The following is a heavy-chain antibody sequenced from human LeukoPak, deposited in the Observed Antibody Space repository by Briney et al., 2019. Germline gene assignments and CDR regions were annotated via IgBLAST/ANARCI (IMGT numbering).Heavy chain of an antibody. J-gene: IGHJ4*02. CDR2: ISAYNGNT. V-gene: IGHV1-18*01. Sequence: ALVKVSCKASGYTFTSYGISWVRQAPGQGLEWMGWISAYNGNTNYAQKLQGRVTMTTDTSTSTAYMELRSLRSDDTAVYYCARDLKRGYSSGRYSWGTGSSNDYWGQGTLVTVSS. CDR1: GYTFTSYG. D-gene: IGHD6-19*01. CDR3: ARDLKRGYSSGRYSWGTGSSNDY.